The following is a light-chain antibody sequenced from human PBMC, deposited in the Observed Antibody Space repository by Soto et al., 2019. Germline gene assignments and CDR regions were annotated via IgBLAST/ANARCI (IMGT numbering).Light chain of an antibody. CDR2: EAS. CDR1: QSISDS. CDR3: QQYNGYCT. Sequence: DIQMTQSQSTLSASVGDRVTITCRASQSISDSLAWYQQKPGKAPKLLIYEASSLKSGVPSRFSGSRSGTEYTLSISSLQPDDFATYYCQQYNGYCTFGQGTKVEIK. J-gene: IGKJ1*01. V-gene: IGKV1-5*03.